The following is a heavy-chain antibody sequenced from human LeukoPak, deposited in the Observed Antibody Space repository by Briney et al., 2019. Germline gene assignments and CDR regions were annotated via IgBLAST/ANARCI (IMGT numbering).Heavy chain of an antibody. D-gene: IGHD2/OR15-2a*01. CDR2: IKSGTGDT. V-gene: IGHV3-21*01. J-gene: IGHJ4*02. CDR3: ARDFLGESSASGC. CDR1: GFTFSSYA. Sequence: GGSLRLSCAASGFTFSSYAMSWVRQAPGKGLEWVSVIKSGTGDTNYGDSVRGRFTISRDNGKNSVYLQMNCLRGEDTGVYYCARDFLGESSASGCWGQGTLVTVSS.